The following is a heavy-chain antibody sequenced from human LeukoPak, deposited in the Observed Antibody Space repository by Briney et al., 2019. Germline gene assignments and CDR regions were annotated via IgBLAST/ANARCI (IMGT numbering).Heavy chain of an antibody. CDR2: IYHSGST. CDR1: GGFISSYY. D-gene: IGHD5-18*01. Sequence: PSETLSLTCTVSGGFISSYYWSWIRQPPGKGLEWIGSIYHSGSTYYNPSLKSRVTISVDTSKNQFSLKLSSVTAADTAVYYCARVSSGGYSYGYNYYWYFDLWGRGTLVTVSS. V-gene: IGHV4-38-2*02. J-gene: IGHJ2*01. CDR3: ARVSSGGYSYGYNYYWYFDL.